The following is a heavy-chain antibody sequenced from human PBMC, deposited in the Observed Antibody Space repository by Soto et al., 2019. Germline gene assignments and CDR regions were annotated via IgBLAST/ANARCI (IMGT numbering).Heavy chain of an antibody. D-gene: IGHD2-15*01. CDR2: ISGSGGST. CDR1: GFTFSNYG. J-gene: IGHJ1*01. Sequence: PGGSLRLSCAASGFTFSNYGMSWVRQAPGKGLEWVSVISGSGGSTYYADSVKGRFTLSRDNSKNTVYLQMNSLRAEDTAVYYCAKDSPVGVPLLRDLHDWEQGTLVTVSS. CDR3: AKDSPVGVPLLRDLHD. V-gene: IGHV3-23*01.